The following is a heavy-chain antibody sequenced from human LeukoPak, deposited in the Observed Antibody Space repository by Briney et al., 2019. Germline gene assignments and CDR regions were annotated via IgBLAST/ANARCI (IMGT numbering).Heavy chain of an antibody. CDR2: INPSGGSR. Sequence: ASVKVSCKASGYPFTTYYIHWVRQAPGQGLEWMGIINPSGGSRNYAQKFQGRVTMPRDMSTSTVYLELSSLRSEDTATYCCARATFQDSNAYSDYYFDLWGQGALVTVSS. CDR3: ARATFQDSNAYSDYYFDL. J-gene: IGHJ4*02. V-gene: IGHV1-46*01. D-gene: IGHD3-22*01. CDR1: GYPFTTYY.